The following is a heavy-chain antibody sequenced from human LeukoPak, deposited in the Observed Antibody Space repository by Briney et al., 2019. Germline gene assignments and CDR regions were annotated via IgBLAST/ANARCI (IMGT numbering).Heavy chain of an antibody. CDR2: IYPGDSDT. Sequence: GESLKISCKGSGYSFTSYWIAWVRQMPGKGLEWMGIIYPGDSDTRYSPSFQGQVTLSADKSISTAYLQWSSLKASDTATYYCVRRVASSSWFFDYWGQGTLVTVSS. D-gene: IGHD6-13*01. V-gene: IGHV5-51*01. J-gene: IGHJ4*02. CDR1: GYSFTSYW. CDR3: VRRVASSSWFFDY.